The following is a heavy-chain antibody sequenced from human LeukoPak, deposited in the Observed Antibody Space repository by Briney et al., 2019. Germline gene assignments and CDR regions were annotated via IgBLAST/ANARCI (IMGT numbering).Heavy chain of an antibody. CDR1: GMSFSGYY. V-gene: IGHV4-34*01. D-gene: IGHD6-13*01. CDR3: AKGSPRGGSSWSYFDY. Sequence: SETLSLSCAVYGMSFSGYYWTWIRQPPGTGLEWIGEINHSGSTNYNPSLKSRVTISVDTSKNQFSLKLSSVTAADTAVYYCAKGSPRGGSSWSYFDYWGQGTLFTVSS. J-gene: IGHJ4*02. CDR2: INHSGST.